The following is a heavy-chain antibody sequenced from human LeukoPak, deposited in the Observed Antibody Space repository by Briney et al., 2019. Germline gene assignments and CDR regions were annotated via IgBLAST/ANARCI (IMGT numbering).Heavy chain of an antibody. D-gene: IGHD1-1*01. V-gene: IGHV4-38-2*02. J-gene: IGHJ6*03. Sequence: SETLSLTCSVSGFSISSGYYWGWIRQPPGKGLEWIGSIYHSGSTYYNPSLKSRVTISVDTSKNQFSLKLSSVTAADTAVYYCARVCGNWNPRYYMDVWGKGTTVTVSS. CDR3: ARVCGNWNPRYYMDV. CDR2: IYHSGST. CDR1: GFSISSGYY.